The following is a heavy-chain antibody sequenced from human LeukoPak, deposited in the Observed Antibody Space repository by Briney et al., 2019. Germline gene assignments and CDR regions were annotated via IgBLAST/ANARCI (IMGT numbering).Heavy chain of an antibody. CDR2: ISGSGGRT. CDR1: GFTFSSYG. J-gene: IGHJ4*02. Sequence: GGSLLLSCGGSGFTFSSYGLTWVRQAPGKGLEWVASISGSGGRTYSADSTKGRFTISRDNSKNTLHLQMNSLRAEDTAVYYCAKHIYSYASGNYLVHWGQGSLVSVSS. V-gene: IGHV3-23*01. CDR3: AKHIYSYASGNYLVH. D-gene: IGHD3-10*01.